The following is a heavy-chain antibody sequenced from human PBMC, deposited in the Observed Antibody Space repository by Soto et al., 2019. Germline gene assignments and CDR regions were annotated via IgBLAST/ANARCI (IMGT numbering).Heavy chain of an antibody. D-gene: IGHD3-16*01. J-gene: IGHJ6*02. CDR2: IRQGGNEK. V-gene: IGHV3-7*01. Sequence: VGSLRLSCTASGFMFSTYLMSWVRQAPGKGLEWVANIRQGGNEKFYVDSVKGRFTISRDNAKKSLYLQMNSRRAEDTAVYYCVGALTYEVPYYYYGMDVWGQGTTVTVSS. CDR1: GFMFSTYL. CDR3: VGALTYEVPYYYYGMDV.